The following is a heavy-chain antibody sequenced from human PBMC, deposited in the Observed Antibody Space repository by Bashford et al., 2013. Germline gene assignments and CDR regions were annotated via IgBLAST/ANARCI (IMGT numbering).Heavy chain of an antibody. CDR3: ARLVCSSASCHLLYYNYDMDV. Sequence: WVRQAPGQGFEWMGRSIPGVNVASYAQKFQGRVTITADKFTSTTYMTIDSLRSDDTAVYYCARLVCSSASCHLLYYNYDMDVWGQGTSVTVSS. D-gene: IGHD2-2*01. V-gene: IGHV1-69*02. CDR2: SIPGVNVA. J-gene: IGHJ6*02.